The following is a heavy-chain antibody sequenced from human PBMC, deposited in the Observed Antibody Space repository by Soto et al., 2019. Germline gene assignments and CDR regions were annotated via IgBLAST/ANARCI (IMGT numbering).Heavy chain of an antibody. J-gene: IGHJ4*02. CDR2: INSGGGAT. CDR1: GFTFSTYW. D-gene: IGHD3-10*01. Sequence: GGSLRLSCAASGFTFSTYWMHWFRQAPGKGLMWVSRINSGGGATAYADSVKGRFTISRDNAKNTLYLQMNGLRAEDTALYYCARWFTYGNFDYFDYWGQGTQVTVSS. V-gene: IGHV3-74*01. CDR3: ARWFTYGNFDYFDY.